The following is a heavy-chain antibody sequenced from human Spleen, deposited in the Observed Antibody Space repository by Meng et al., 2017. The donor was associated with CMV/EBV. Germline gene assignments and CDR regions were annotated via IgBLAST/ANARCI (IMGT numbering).Heavy chain of an antibody. CDR3: AKGGSSRLNWFDP. Sequence: ASGFTFSSYGMHCVRQSPGKWLEWVAFIRYDGSTKYYADSVKGRFTISRDNSKNPLYLQMHRLRAEDTAVYYCAKGGSSRLNWFDPWGQGPLLPVSS. D-gene: IGHD2-2*01. CDR1: GFTFSSYG. V-gene: IGHV3-30*02. J-gene: IGHJ5*02. CDR2: IRYDGSTK.